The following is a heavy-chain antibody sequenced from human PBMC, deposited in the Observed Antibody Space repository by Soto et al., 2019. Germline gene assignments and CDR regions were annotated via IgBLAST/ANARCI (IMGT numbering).Heavy chain of an antibody. CDR3: ARDGGGSYLSYFDY. CDR2: ISYDGSNK. Sequence: QVQLVESGGGVVQPGRSLRLSCAASGFTFSSYAMHWVRQAPGKGLEWVAVISYDGSNKYYADSVKGRFTISRDNSKNTLYLRMNSLRAEDTAVYYCARDGGGSYLSYFDYWGQGTLVTVSS. V-gene: IGHV3-30-3*01. D-gene: IGHD1-26*01. J-gene: IGHJ4*02. CDR1: GFTFSSYA.